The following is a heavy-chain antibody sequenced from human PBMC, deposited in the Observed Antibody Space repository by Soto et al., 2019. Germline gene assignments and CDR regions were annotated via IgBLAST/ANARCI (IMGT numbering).Heavy chain of an antibody. CDR2: IYFDGGNK. D-gene: IGHD1-26*01. J-gene: IGHJ3*01. CDR3: TRDQESESYYLLTYDAFNV. Sequence: QVQLVESGGGVVQPGRSLRLSCAASGFTFSSYGMHWVRQAPGKGLEWVALIYFDGGNKYYADSVKGRFTISRDNSKNTLYLQMNSLRVEDTAVYYCTRDQESESYYLLTYDAFNVWGQGTMVTVSS. CDR1: GFTFSSYG. V-gene: IGHV3-33*01.